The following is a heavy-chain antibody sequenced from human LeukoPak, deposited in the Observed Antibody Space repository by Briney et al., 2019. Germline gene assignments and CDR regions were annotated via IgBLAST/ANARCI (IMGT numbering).Heavy chain of an antibody. Sequence: GGSLRLSCAASGFTFSSYWMHWVRRAPGKGLVWVSRINSDGSSTSYVDSVKGRFTISRDNAKNTLYLQMNSLRAEDTAVYYCARGGSYSLDAFDIWGQGTMVTVSS. J-gene: IGHJ3*02. CDR2: INSDGSST. V-gene: IGHV3-74*01. CDR1: GFTFSSYW. CDR3: ARGGSYSLDAFDI. D-gene: IGHD1-26*01.